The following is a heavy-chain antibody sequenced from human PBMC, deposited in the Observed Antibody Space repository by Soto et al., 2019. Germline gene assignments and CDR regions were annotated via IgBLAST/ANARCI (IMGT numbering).Heavy chain of an antibody. CDR2: ISGSGGST. CDR1: GFTFSSYA. V-gene: IGHV3-23*01. D-gene: IGHD3-9*01. Sequence: GGSLRLSCAASGFTFSSYAMSWVRQAPGKGLEWVSAISGSGGSTYYADSVKGRFTISRDNSKNTLYLQMNSLRAEDTAVYYCAKDHLINYDILTGYSPGGDYFDYWGQGTLVTVSS. J-gene: IGHJ4*02. CDR3: AKDHLINYDILTGYSPGGDYFDY.